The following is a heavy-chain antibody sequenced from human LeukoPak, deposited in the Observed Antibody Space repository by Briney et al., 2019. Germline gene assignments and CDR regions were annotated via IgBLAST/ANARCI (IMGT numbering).Heavy chain of an antibody. CDR1: GYTLTELS. Sequence: ASVKVSCKVSGYTLTELSMHWVRQAPGKGLEWMGGFDPEDGETIYAQKFQGRVTMTEDTSTDTAYMELSSLRSEDTAVYYCARAAASGSYYRGAFDIWGQGTMVTVSS. D-gene: IGHD1-26*01. J-gene: IGHJ3*02. CDR3: ARAAASGSYYRGAFDI. CDR2: FDPEDGET. V-gene: IGHV1-24*01.